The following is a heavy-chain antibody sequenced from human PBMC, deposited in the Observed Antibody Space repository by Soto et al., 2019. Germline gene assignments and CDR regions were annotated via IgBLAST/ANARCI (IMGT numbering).Heavy chain of an antibody. V-gene: IGHV3-9*01. Sequence: GGSLRLSCAASGFAFDDYAMHWVRQAPGKGLEWVSGISWNSGSIGYADSVKGRFTISRDNAKNSLYLQMNSLRAEDTALYYCAKGRGMGYCTNGVCPFDYWGQGTLVTVSS. CDR2: ISWNSGSI. D-gene: IGHD2-8*01. CDR1: GFAFDDYA. CDR3: AKGRGMGYCTNGVCPFDY. J-gene: IGHJ4*02.